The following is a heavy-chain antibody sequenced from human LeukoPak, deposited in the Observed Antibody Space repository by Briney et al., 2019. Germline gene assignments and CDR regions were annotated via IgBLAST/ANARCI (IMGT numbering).Heavy chain of an antibody. V-gene: IGHV4-59*01. CDR3: ATYSTASVGFHY. Sequence: SETLSLTCIVSGVSITNYYWTWIRQPPGEGLEWIGYVFYTGSTNYNPSLESRVTISVDTSKNQVSLKLTSMTAADTAVYYCATYSTASVGFHYWGRGTLVTVSS. CDR1: GVSITNYY. D-gene: IGHD6-13*01. CDR2: VFYTGST. J-gene: IGHJ4*02.